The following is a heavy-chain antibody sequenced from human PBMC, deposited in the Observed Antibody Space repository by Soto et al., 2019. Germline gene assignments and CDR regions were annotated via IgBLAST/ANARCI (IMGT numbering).Heavy chain of an antibody. CDR2: IYYSGST. Sequence: QVQLQESGPGLVKPSQTLSLTCTVSGGSISSGGYYWSWIRQHPGKGLEWIGYIYYSGSTYYNPSLKSRVTISVDTSKNQYSLKLSSVTAADTAVYYCARGGSTSCYDCLTPLAEYYFDYWGQGTLVTVSS. V-gene: IGHV4-31*03. CDR1: GGSISSGGYY. CDR3: ARGGSTSCYDCLTPLAEYYFDY. J-gene: IGHJ4*02. D-gene: IGHD2-2*01.